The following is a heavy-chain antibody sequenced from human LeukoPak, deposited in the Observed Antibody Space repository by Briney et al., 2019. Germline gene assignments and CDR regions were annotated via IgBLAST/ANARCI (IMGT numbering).Heavy chain of an antibody. CDR3: GKQLAAGGTHY. CDR2: IGGSGVTT. D-gene: IGHD6-13*01. V-gene: IGHV3-23*01. Sequence: GGSLRLSCEASGFTFSSYAMNWVRQAPGKGLEWVSTIGGSGVTTYYADSVKGRFTISRDNSKNTLHLQMNSLRAEDTAVYYCGKQLAAGGTHYWGQETLVTVSS. J-gene: IGHJ4*02. CDR1: GFTFSSYA.